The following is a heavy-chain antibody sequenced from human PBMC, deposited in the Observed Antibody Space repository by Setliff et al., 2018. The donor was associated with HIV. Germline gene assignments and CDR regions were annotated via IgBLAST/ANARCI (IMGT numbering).Heavy chain of an antibody. J-gene: IGHJ4*02. V-gene: IGHV3-9*01. Sequence: GGSLRLSCAVSGFSFHDYAMNWVRQVPGKGLEWVSGISWNSANMAYAGSVRGRFIISRDNAKNSLYLHMNTLGPEDTALYYCSKDMWTEVTGTCDHWGQGISVTVSS. D-gene: IGHD6-19*01. CDR2: ISWNSANM. CDR3: SKDMWTEVTGTCDH. CDR1: GFSFHDYA.